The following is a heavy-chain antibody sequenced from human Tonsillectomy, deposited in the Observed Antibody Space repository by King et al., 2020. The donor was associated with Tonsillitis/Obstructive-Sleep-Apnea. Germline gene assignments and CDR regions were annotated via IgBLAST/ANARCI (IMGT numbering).Heavy chain of an antibody. CDR3: ARAGEVDFYYMDV. Sequence: QLVQSGAEVKKPGASVKVSCKASGYTFTNYYIHWVRQAPGQGLEWMGIIDPSVGSTRYAQKFQGRVTMTRDTSTNTVYMELSSLRSEDTAVFYCARAGEVDFYYMDVWGKGTAVTVSS. CDR1: GYTFTNYY. D-gene: IGHD4-17*01. J-gene: IGHJ6*03. CDR2: IDPSVGST. V-gene: IGHV1-46*01.